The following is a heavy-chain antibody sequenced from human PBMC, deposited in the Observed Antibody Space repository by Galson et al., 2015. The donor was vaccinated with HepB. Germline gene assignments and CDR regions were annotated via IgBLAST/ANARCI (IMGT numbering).Heavy chain of an antibody. D-gene: IGHD3-3*01. J-gene: IGHJ4*02. Sequence: SLRLSCAASGFIFTNARMSWVRQAPGKGLEWVGRIISKTDGGTTDYGAPVKGRFTISRDDSKHTLSLLMNSLKTEDTAMYYCTTVPVLRFLEWLEGDSYWGQGTLVTVSS. V-gene: IGHV3-15*01. CDR2: IISKTDGGTT. CDR1: GFIFTNAR. CDR3: TTVPVLRFLEWLEGDSY.